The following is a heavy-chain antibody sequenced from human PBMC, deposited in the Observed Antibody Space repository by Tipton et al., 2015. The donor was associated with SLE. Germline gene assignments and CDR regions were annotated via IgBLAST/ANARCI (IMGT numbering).Heavy chain of an antibody. Sequence: TLSLTCTVSGDSISSYYWTWIRQPAGKGLEWIGRIYTSGSTNYNPSLKSRVTMSVDTSKNQFSLKLSSVTAADTAVYYCARDGVGAWGYFDYWGQGTLVTVSS. J-gene: IGHJ4*02. CDR3: ARDGVGAWGYFDY. CDR1: GDSISSYY. CDR2: IYTSGST. V-gene: IGHV4-4*07. D-gene: IGHD1-26*01.